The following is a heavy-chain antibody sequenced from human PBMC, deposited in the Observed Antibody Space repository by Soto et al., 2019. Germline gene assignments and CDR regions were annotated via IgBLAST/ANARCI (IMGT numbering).Heavy chain of an antibody. V-gene: IGHV4-30-2*01. CDR3: ARELEPYHDSSGYYGGYFDY. Sequence: TLSLTCAVSGGSISSGGYSWSWIRQPPGKGLEWIGYIYHSGSTYYNPSLKSRVTISVDRSKNQFSLKLSSVTAADTAVYYCARELEPYHDSSGYYGGYFDYWGQGTLVTVSS. D-gene: IGHD3-22*01. CDR2: IYHSGST. CDR1: GGSISSGGYS. J-gene: IGHJ4*02.